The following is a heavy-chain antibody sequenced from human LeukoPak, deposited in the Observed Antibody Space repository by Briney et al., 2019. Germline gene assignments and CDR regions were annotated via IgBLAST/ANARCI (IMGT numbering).Heavy chain of an antibody. V-gene: IGHV3-43*02. CDR1: GFTFDDYA. D-gene: IGHD3-10*01. Sequence: GGSLRLSCAASGFTFDDYAMHWVRQAPGKGLEWVSLISGDGGSTYYAHSVKGRFTISRHNSKNSLYLQMNSLRTEDTALYYCAKDINPYYGSGSYYRYGMDVWGQGTTVTVSS. CDR3: AKDINPYYGSGSYYRYGMDV. J-gene: IGHJ6*02. CDR2: ISGDGGST.